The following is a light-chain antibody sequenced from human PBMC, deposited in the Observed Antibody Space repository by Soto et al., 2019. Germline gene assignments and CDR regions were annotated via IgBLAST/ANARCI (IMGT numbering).Light chain of an antibody. V-gene: IGKV3-20*01. CDR1: QSVSSSY. Sequence: EIVLTQSPGTLSLSPGERATLSCRASQSVSSSYLAWYQQKPGQAPRLLIYDASNRATGIPARFSGSGSGTEFNLTISSLQSEDFAVYFCQQYDDWLRLSFGGGTKVDIK. CDR2: DAS. CDR3: QQYDDWLRLS. J-gene: IGKJ4*01.